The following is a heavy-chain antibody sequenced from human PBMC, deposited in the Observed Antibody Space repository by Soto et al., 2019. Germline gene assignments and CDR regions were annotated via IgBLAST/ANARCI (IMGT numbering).Heavy chain of an antibody. J-gene: IGHJ3*02. CDR1: GYSFTNYW. CDR3: AIGGDWYFFDM. Sequence: GESLKIAGNGSGYSFTNYWIGWVRQMPGKGLEWMGSIYPGDSDTRYSPSFQGQVTISADKSISTAYLQWSSLRASDTAMYYCAIGGDWYFFDMWAQGTMVTVSS. V-gene: IGHV5-51*01. D-gene: IGHD2-21*02. CDR2: IYPGDSDT.